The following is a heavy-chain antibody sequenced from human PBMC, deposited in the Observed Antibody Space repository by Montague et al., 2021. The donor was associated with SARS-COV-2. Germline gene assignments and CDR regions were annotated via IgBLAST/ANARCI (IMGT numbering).Heavy chain of an antibody. CDR2: IYHTGST. J-gene: IGHJ4*02. D-gene: IGHD1-26*01. CDR3: ARKGSGRSDLAY. V-gene: IGHV4-4*02. CDR1: GSSISGANW. Sequence: SETLSLTCAVFGSSISGANWRTTLLLPRRKRLSYVGVIYHTGSTKYKPSLKSRAIMSVDTSWHQFSLRLTSVTAADTAIYYCARKGSGRSDLAYWGQGTLVTVSS.